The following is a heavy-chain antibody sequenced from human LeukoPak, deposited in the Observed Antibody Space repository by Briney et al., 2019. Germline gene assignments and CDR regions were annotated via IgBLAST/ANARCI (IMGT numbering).Heavy chain of an antibody. D-gene: IGHD6-6*01. J-gene: IGHJ5*02. CDR3: ARGGSPWAVNWFDP. CDR2: IIPIFGTA. CDR1: GGTFSSYA. V-gene: IGHV1-69*13. Sequence: ASVKVSCKASGGTFSSYAISWVRQAPGQGLEWIGGIIPIFGTANYAQKFQGRVAITADESTSTAYMELSSLRSEDTAVYYCARGGSPWAVNWFDPWGQGTLVTVSS.